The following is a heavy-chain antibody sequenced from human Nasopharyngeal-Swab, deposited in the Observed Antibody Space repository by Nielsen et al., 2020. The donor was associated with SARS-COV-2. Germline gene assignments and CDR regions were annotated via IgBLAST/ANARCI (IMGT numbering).Heavy chain of an antibody. D-gene: IGHD6-6*01. J-gene: IGHJ4*02. CDR1: GFTFSNAW. V-gene: IGHV3-15*01. CDR3: TTGLGLSIAARPVLATISSY. Sequence: GESLKISCAASGFTFSNAWMSWVRQAPGKGLEWVGRIKSKTDGGTTDYAAPVKGRFTISGDDSKNTLYLQMNSLKTEDTAVYYCTTGLGLSIAARPVLATISSYWGQGTLVTVSS. CDR2: IKSKTDGGTT.